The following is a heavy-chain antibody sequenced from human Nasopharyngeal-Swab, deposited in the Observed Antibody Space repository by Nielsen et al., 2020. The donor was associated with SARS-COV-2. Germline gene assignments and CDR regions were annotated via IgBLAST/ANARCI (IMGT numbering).Heavy chain of an antibody. CDR3: ARDGQSYGMDV. V-gene: IGHV3-53*01. Sequence: GESLKISCAASGFTVSSNYMSWVRQAPGKGLEWVSVIYSGGSTYYADSVKGRFTISRDNSKNTLYLQMNSLRAEDTAMYYCARDGQSYGMDVWGQGTTVTVSS. CDR1: GFTVSSNY. J-gene: IGHJ6*02. CDR2: IYSGGST.